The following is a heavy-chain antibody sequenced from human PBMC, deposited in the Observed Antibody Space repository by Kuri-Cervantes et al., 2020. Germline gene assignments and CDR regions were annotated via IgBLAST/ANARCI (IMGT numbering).Heavy chain of an antibody. CDR3: ARGSSWYDYSYYGMDV. CDR1: GLTFSSYS. CDR2: ISSSSSYI. J-gene: IGHJ6*02. D-gene: IGHD6-13*01. V-gene: IGHV3-21*01. Sequence: GGSLRLSCAASGLTFSSYSMNWVRQAPGKGLEWVSSISSSSSYIYYADSVKGRFTISRDNAKNSLYLQMNSLRAEDTAVYYCARGSSWYDYSYYGMDVWGQGTTVTVSS.